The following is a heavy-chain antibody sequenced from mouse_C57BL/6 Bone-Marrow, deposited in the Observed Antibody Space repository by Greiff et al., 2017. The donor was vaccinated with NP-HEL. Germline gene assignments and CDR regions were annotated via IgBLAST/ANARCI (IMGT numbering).Heavy chain of an antibody. CDR2: ISNGGGST. D-gene: IGHD2-1*01. CDR1: GFTFSDYY. V-gene: IGHV5-12*01. Sequence: EVKLVVSGGGLVQPGGSLKLSCAASGFTFSDYYMYWVRQTPEKRLEWVAYISNGGGSTYYPDTVKGRFTISRDNAKNTLYLQMSRLKSEDTAMYYCARHGLYYGNWYFDVWGTGTTVTVSS. CDR3: ARHGLYYGNWYFDV. J-gene: IGHJ1*03.